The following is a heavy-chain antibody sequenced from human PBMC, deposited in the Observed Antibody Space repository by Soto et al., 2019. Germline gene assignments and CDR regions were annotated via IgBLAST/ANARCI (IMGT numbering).Heavy chain of an antibody. Sequence: QLQLQESGPGLVKPSETLSLTCSVSGGSISSSSYFWGWIRQPPGKGLEWIGSIYYSGSTYYNPSLNSRVTVPVDTSKNLFSLKLSSVTAADTAVYYCARHPSDFWFDPWGQGTLVTVSS. CDR3: ARHPSDFWFDP. CDR1: GGSISSSSYF. J-gene: IGHJ5*02. V-gene: IGHV4-39*01. D-gene: IGHD2-21*02. CDR2: IYYSGST.